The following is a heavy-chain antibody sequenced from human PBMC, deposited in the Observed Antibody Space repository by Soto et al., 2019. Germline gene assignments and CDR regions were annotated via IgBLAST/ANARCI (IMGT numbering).Heavy chain of an antibody. J-gene: IGHJ4*02. CDR1: GFTFSSYW. CDR2: IKSDGSET. V-gene: IGHV3-74*01. CDR3: VRVAYGDLGG. Sequence: EVQLVESGGGLVQPGGSLRLSCAASGFTFSSYWMHWVRQAPGTGLVWVARIKSDGSETSYADSVKGRFTISRDNAKNTLYLQMSSLRAEDTAVYYCVRVAYGDLGGWGQGTLVTVSS. D-gene: IGHD4-17*01.